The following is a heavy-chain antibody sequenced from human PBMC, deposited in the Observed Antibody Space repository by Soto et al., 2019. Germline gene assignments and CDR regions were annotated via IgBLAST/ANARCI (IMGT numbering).Heavy chain of an antibody. V-gene: IGHV3-23*01. CDR3: AKATATGGGAFDI. CDR1: GLIGSIYD. J-gene: IGHJ3*02. CDR2: ILVGGST. D-gene: IGHD2-8*02. Sequence: PGGSLRLSCAASGLIGSIYDMSWVRQAPGKGLEWVSTILVGGSTHYEDSVKGRFTISRDRSKNTLYLQMNSLTAGDTAVYYCAKATATGGGAFDICGQGTMVTVSS.